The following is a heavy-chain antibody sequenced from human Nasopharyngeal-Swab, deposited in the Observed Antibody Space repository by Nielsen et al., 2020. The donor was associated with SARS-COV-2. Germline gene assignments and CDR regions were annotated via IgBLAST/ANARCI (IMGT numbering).Heavy chain of an antibody. D-gene: IGHD5-18*01. CDR2: INAGNGNT. CDR1: GYTFTSYT. Sequence: ASVKVSCKASGYTFTSYTMHWVRQAPGQRFEWMGWINAGNGNTKYSQKFQGRVTITRDTSASTAYMELSSLRSEDTSVFYCARDLRRGYSYGPTQYYFDYWGQGTLVTVSS. CDR3: ARDLRRGYSYGPTQYYFDY. J-gene: IGHJ4*02. V-gene: IGHV1-3*01.